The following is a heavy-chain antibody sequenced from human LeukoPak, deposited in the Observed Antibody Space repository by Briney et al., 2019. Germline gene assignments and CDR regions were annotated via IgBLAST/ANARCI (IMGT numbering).Heavy chain of an antibody. Sequence: GGSLRLSCAVSGFPFITYNMNWVRQAPGKGLEWVSYIDSSSGTIYYADSVKGRFTVSRDNAKNSLDLQMNSLRADDTAVYYCVRDRGISFYFDYWGQGTLVTVSS. CDR3: VRDRGISFYFDY. V-gene: IGHV3-48*01. J-gene: IGHJ4*02. CDR2: IDSSSGTI. D-gene: IGHD3-16*02. CDR1: GFPFITYN.